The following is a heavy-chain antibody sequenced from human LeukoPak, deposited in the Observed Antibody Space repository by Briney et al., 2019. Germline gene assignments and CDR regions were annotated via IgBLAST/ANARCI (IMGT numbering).Heavy chain of an antibody. J-gene: IGHJ4*02. V-gene: IGHV3-23*01. CDR2: TVGGGDGT. CDR3: VGTIAYRGSEY. D-gene: IGHD1-7*01. Sequence: GGSLRLSCAASGFTFSSTSMSWVCQAPGKGLEWVAVTVGGGDGTYYADSVKGRFTISRDNSNNTLYLQMNNLRAEDTAVYYCVGTIAYRGSEYWGQGALVTVSS. CDR1: GFTFSSTS.